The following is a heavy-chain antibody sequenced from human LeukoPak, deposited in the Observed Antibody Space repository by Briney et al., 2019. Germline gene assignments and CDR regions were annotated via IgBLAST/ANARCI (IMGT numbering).Heavy chain of an antibody. Sequence: PGGSLRLSCAASGFTFSSYSMNWVRQAPGKGLEWVSSISSSSSYIYYADSVKGRFTISRDNAKNSLYLQMNSLRAEDTAVYYCARGPDRCCSSTSCYKWFDPWGQGTLVTVSS. J-gene: IGHJ5*02. CDR1: GFTFSSYS. CDR3: ARGPDRCCSSTSCYKWFDP. D-gene: IGHD2-2*02. CDR2: ISSSSSYI. V-gene: IGHV3-21*01.